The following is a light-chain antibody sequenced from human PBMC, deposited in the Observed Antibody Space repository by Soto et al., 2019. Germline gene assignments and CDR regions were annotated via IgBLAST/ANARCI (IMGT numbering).Light chain of an antibody. CDR1: QSVSSN. J-gene: IGKJ1*01. Sequence: RVMTQSPATLSVSPGERATLSCRASQSVSSNLAWYQQEPGQAPRLLIYGASSRATGIPDRFSGSGSGTDFTLTISRLEPEDFAVYYCQQYGSSPKTFGQGTKVDI. CDR3: QQYGSSPKT. CDR2: GAS. V-gene: IGKV3-20*01.